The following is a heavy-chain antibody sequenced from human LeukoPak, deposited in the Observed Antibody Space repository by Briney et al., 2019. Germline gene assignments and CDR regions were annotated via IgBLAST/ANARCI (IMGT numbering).Heavy chain of an antibody. D-gene: IGHD3-10*01. CDR1: GFTFSSYA. Sequence: GGSLRLSCAASGFTFSSYAMSWVRQPPGKGLEWVSAIIGSVGSTYYADSVKGRFTISRDNSKNTLYLQMNSLGAEDTAVYYCAKHTGAMVRGVIPYWGQGTLVTVSS. V-gene: IGHV3-23*01. CDR2: IIGSVGST. J-gene: IGHJ4*02. CDR3: AKHTGAMVRGVIPY.